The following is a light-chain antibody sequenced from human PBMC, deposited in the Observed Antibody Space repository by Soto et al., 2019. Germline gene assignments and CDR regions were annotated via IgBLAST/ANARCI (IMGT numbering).Light chain of an antibody. CDR1: SGSIARNY. CDR2: EDK. Sequence: NFMLTQPHSVSESPGKTVTISYTRSSGSIARNYVQWYQQRPGSSPTTVIYEDKQRPSGVPDRFSGSIDSSSNSASLTISGLKTEDEADYYCQSYDSSNPVVFGGGTKLTVL. CDR3: QSYDSSNPVV. J-gene: IGLJ2*01. V-gene: IGLV6-57*01.